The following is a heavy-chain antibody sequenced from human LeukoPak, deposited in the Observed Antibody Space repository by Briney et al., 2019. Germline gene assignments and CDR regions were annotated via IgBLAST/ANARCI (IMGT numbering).Heavy chain of an antibody. CDR3: ARAGYCSGGSCYSGWFDP. D-gene: IGHD2-15*01. Sequence: ASVKVYCKASGYTFTSYGISWVRQAPGQGLEWMGWISAYNGNTNYAQKLQGRVTMTTDTSTSTAYMELRSLRSDDTAVYYCARAGYCSGGSCYSGWFDPWGQGTLVTVSS. V-gene: IGHV1-18*01. CDR1: GYTFTSYG. CDR2: ISAYNGNT. J-gene: IGHJ5*02.